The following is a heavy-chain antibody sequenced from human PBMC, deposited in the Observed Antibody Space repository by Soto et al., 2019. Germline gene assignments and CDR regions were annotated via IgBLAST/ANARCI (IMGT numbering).Heavy chain of an antibody. Sequence: QVQLVESGGGVVQPGRSLRLSCAASGFTFSSYGMHWVRQAPGKGLEWVAVIWYDGGNKYYADSVKGRFTISRDNSKNTLYLQMTRLRAADTAVYYCAREGLGERRGYGMDVWGQGTTVTVSS. CDR2: IWYDGGNK. CDR3: AREGLGERRGYGMDV. D-gene: IGHD1-1*01. CDR1: GFTFSSYG. J-gene: IGHJ6*02. V-gene: IGHV3-33*01.